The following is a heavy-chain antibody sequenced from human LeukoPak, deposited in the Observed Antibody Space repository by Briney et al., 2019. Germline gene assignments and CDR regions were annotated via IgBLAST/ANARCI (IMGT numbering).Heavy chain of an antibody. D-gene: IGHD3-22*01. CDR1: GFSISGFW. Sequence: GGSLRLSCVGSGFSISGFWMTWVRQAPGKGLEWVANIRGDGSRLYYVDSVKGRFTISRDNAKNSLYLQMNSLRAEDTAVYYCARAFYYYDSDYWGQGTLVTVSS. J-gene: IGHJ4*02. CDR2: IRGDGSRL. V-gene: IGHV3-7*04. CDR3: ARAFYYYDSDY.